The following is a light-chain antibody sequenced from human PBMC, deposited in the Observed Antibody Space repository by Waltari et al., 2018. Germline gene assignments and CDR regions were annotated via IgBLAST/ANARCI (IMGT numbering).Light chain of an antibody. CDR3: SVWDDRLNGNWL. Sequence: QAVGTQPPSAAGSPGPTVTINCSAISYLIGGNTVTGDRKHRGPAAKSITIRYNKRPQTAPRLIVFGTNKWPPGVTDRFSVSRSVTSASLAISGLQPEDEGEYYCSVWDDRLNGNWLFGGGTKVTVL. J-gene: IGLJ3*02. V-gene: IGLV1-44*01. CDR2: GTN. CDR1: SYLIGGNT.